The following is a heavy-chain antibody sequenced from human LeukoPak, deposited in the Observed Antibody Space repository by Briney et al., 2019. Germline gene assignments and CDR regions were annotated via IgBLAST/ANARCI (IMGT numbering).Heavy chain of an antibody. D-gene: IGHD3-3*01. V-gene: IGHV4-38-2*01. CDR1: GYSISSGYY. CDR2: IYHSGST. Sequence: KPSETLSLTCAVSGYSISSGYYWGWIRQPPGKGLEGIGSIYHSGSTYYNPSLRSRVTISVDTSKNQFSLKLSSVTAADTAVYYCASINYETFDYWGQGTLVTVSS. CDR3: ASINYETFDY. J-gene: IGHJ4*02.